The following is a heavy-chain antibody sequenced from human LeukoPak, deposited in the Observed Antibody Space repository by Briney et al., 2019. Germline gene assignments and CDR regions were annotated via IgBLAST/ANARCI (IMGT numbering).Heavy chain of an antibody. J-gene: IGHJ6*02. D-gene: IGHD3-22*01. Sequence: SETLSLTCTVSGGSISSYYWSWIRQPPGKGLEWIGYIYYSGSTNYNPSLKSRVTISVDTSKNHFSLKLSSVTAADTAVYYCARDNAPYYYDSSGYYNYYYYGMDVWGQGTTVTVSS. V-gene: IGHV4-59*01. CDR2: IYYSGST. CDR3: ARDNAPYYYDSSGYYNYYYYGMDV. CDR1: GGSISSYY.